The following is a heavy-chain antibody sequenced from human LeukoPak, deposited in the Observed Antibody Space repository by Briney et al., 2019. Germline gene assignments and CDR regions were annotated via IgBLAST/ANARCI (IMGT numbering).Heavy chain of an antibody. CDR1: GYSFKSYW. CDR2: IDPSDSYS. Sequence: GESLKISCKGSGYSFKSYWISWVRQMPGKGLEWMGRIDPSDSYSNYSSSFQGHVTISADRSISTAYLQWSSLKASDTAMYYCVRHFTSTNPFDIWGQGTMVTVSS. D-gene: IGHD2-2*01. V-gene: IGHV5-10-1*01. J-gene: IGHJ3*02. CDR3: VRHFTSTNPFDI.